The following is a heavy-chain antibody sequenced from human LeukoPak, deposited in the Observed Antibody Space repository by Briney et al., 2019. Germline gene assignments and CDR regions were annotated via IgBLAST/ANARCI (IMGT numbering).Heavy chain of an antibody. J-gene: IGHJ4*02. D-gene: IGHD1-7*01. CDR3: ARASPSGDWNYDY. V-gene: IGHV3-21*01. CDR2: ISSSSSYI. CDR1: GFTFSSYS. Sequence: GGSLRLSCAASGFTFSSYSMNWVRQAPGKGLEWVSSISSSSSYIYYADSVEGRFTISRDNAKNSLYLQMNSLRAEDTAVYYCARASPSGDWNYDYWGQGTLVTVSS.